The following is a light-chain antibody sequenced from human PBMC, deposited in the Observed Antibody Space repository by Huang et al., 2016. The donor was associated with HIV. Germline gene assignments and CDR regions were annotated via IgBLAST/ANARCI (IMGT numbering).Light chain of an antibody. V-gene: IGKV3-20*01. CDR3: QQYDSSPMYT. CDR2: GAS. Sequence: EIVLTHSPGTLSLSPGERATLSCRASQSVSSTFLAWYQQKPGQAPRLLIYGASNRATGIPDRVSGSGAGTDFTLTISRLEPEDFAVYHCQQYDSSPMYTFGQGTKLEIK. J-gene: IGKJ2*01. CDR1: QSVSSTF.